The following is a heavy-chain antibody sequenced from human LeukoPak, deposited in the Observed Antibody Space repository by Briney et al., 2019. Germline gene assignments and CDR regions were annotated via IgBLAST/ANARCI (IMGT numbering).Heavy chain of an antibody. J-gene: IGHJ4*02. V-gene: IGHV3-30*18. CDR2: ISSDISNK. CDR1: GFTFSSYG. D-gene: IGHD1-26*01. CDR3: AKGTGSGSYYVFDY. Sequence: GGSLRLSCAASGFTFSSYGMHWVRQAPGKELDWVAVISSDISNKYYADSVKGRFTISRDNSKRTLFLQMNSLRAEDTAIYYCAKGTGSGSYYVFDYWGQGTLVTVSS.